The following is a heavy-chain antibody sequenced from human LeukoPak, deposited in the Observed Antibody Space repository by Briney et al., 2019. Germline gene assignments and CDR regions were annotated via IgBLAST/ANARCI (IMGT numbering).Heavy chain of an antibody. Sequence: TGGSLRLSCAASGFTFSSYEMNWVRQAPGKGLEWVSAISGSGGSTYYADSVKGRFTISRDNSKNTLYLQMNSLRAEDTAVYCCAKSYSSSLWGFGPWGQGTLVTVSS. CDR1: GFTFSSYE. V-gene: IGHV3-23*01. D-gene: IGHD6-13*01. CDR3: AKSYSSSLWGFGP. J-gene: IGHJ5*02. CDR2: ISGSGGST.